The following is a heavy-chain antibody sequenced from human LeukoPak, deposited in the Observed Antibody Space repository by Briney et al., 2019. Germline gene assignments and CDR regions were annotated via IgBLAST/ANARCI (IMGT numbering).Heavy chain of an antibody. CDR1: GFTFSSYA. Sequence: GGSLRLSCAASGFTFSSYAMSWVRQAPGKGLEWVSAISGSGGSTYYADSVKGRFTISRDNSKNTLYLQMNSLRTENTAVYYCAKVGGVLRFLEWTRRGYYFDYWGQGTLVTVSS. V-gene: IGHV3-23*01. CDR2: ISGSGGST. D-gene: IGHD3-3*01. CDR3: AKVGGVLRFLEWTRRGYYFDY. J-gene: IGHJ4*02.